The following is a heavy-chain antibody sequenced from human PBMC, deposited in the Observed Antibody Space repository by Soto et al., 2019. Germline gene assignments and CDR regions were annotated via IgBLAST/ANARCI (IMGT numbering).Heavy chain of an antibody. CDR2: IYSTGTT. CDR1: GFTVGNNY. CDR3: AKDGMGSGSHYTSFGY. J-gene: IGHJ4*02. Sequence: EVQLVESGGGLIQPGGSLKLSCAASGFTVGNNYMSWVRQAPGKGLEWVSLIYSTGTTKYADSVKGRFTVSRDNAKNTLYLQMNSLRAEDTAVYYCAKDGMGSGSHYTSFGYGCQGTLVTVSS. D-gene: IGHD3-10*01. V-gene: IGHV3-53*01.